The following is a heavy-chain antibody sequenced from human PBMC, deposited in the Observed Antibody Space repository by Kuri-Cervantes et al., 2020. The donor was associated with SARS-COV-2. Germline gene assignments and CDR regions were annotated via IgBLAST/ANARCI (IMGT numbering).Heavy chain of an antibody. V-gene: IGHV3-23*01. D-gene: IGHD1-26*01. CDR1: GFTFSNYA. CDR3: AKGRQISIVGAIGVGDAFDI. CDR2: ISGSGGET. J-gene: IGHJ3*02. Sequence: GESLKISRLASGFTFSNYALTWVRQAPGKGPEWVSAISGSGGETYYADSVKGRFTLSRDRSKNTVYLQMNSLGADDTAVYYCAKGRQISIVGAIGVGDAFDIWGQGTMVTVSS.